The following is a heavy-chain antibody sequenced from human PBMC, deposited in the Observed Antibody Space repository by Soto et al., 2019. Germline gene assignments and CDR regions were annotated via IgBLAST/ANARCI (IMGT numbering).Heavy chain of an antibody. D-gene: IGHD2-15*01. J-gene: IGHJ6*03. CDR1: GGSFSGYY. V-gene: IGHV4-34*01. Sequence: SEPLSLTCAVYGGSFSGYYWSWIRQPPGKGLEWIGETNHSGSTNYNPSLKSRVTISVDTSKNQFSLKLSSVTAADTAVYYCARGLRYSGYDYDCSGGSCPNYYYMDVWGKGTTVTVSS. CDR2: TNHSGST. CDR3: ARGLRYSGYDYDCSGGSCPNYYYMDV.